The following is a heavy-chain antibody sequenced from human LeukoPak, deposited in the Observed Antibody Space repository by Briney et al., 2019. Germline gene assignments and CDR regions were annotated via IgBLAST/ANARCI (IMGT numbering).Heavy chain of an antibody. D-gene: IGHD3-22*01. J-gene: IGHJ4*02. CDR1: GYTFTSHV. Sequence: GAAVKDSFKASGYTFTSHVISWVRQAPGQGLEGMGLIYSCYGNTNYAQKVQGRVTMTTDTSTSTAYMELRSLRSDDTAVYYCARDLAYRYYYDSSGYYFFDYWGQGTLVTVSS. V-gene: IGHV1-18*01. CDR2: IYSCYGNT. CDR3: ARDLAYRYYYDSSGYYFFDY.